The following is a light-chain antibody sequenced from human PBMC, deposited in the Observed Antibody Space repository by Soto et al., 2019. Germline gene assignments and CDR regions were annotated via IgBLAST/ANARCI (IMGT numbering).Light chain of an antibody. Sequence: EIVMTQSPATLSVSPGERATLSCRASQSVRSNLAWYQQKLGQAPRLLIYGASTRATGIPARFSGSGSGTEFTLTISSLQSEDFEIFYCQQYNDWPRTFGHGTKL. CDR2: GAS. CDR3: QQYNDWPRT. CDR1: QSVRSN. J-gene: IGKJ2*01. V-gene: IGKV3-15*01.